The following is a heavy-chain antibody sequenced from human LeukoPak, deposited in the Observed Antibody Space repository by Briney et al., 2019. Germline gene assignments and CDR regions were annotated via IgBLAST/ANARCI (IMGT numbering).Heavy chain of an antibody. V-gene: IGHV4-59*01. CDR2: IYYSGST. Sequence: PSETLLTCTVSGGSISSYYWSWIRRPPGKGLEWIGYIYYSGSTNYNPSLKSRVTISVDTSKNQFSLKLSSVTAADTAVYYCARIPQRYGQWWFDPWGQGTLVTVSS. D-gene: IGHD5-18*01. CDR3: ARIPQRYGQWWFDP. J-gene: IGHJ5*02. CDR1: GGSISSYY.